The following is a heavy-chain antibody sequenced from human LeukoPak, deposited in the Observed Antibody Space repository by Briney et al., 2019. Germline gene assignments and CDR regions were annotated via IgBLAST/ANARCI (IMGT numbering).Heavy chain of an antibody. CDR2: ISAYNDNT. CDR3: ARVWKTSSYYFDY. CDR1: GYSFTSFA. D-gene: IGHD1-1*01. J-gene: IGHJ4*02. Sequence: GASVKVSCKACGYSFTSFAFSWVRQAPGQGLEWMGWISAYNDNTNSVQKFQGRVTMTTDTSTSTAYMELRSLRSDDTAVYYCARVWKTSSYYFDYWGQGTLVTVSS. V-gene: IGHV1-18*01.